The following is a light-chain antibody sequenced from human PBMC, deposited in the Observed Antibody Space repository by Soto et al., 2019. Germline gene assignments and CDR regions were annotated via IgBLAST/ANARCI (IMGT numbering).Light chain of an antibody. J-gene: IGKJ3*01. CDR3: QQRSNWPPGVT. CDR1: QSVSSF. V-gene: IGKV3-11*01. Sequence: EIVLTQSPAILSLSPGERATLSCRASQSVSSFLAWYQQKPGQAPRLLIYDASNRATGIPARFSGSGSGKEFTLTISSLEPEDVAVYYCQQRSNWPPGVTFGPGTKVDIK. CDR2: DAS.